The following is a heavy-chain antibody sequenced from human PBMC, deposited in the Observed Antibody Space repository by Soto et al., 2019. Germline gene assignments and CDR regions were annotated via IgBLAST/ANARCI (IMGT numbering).Heavy chain of an antibody. CDR3: AKADTMVRGVPYGMDV. Sequence: QVQLVESGGGVVQPGRSLRLSCAASGFTFSSYGMLWVRQAPGKGLEWVAVISYDGSNKYYADSVKGRFTISRDNSKNTLYLQMNSLRAEDTAVYYCAKADTMVRGVPYGMDVWGQGTTVTVSS. CDR2: ISYDGSNK. V-gene: IGHV3-30*18. D-gene: IGHD3-10*01. J-gene: IGHJ6*02. CDR1: GFTFSSYG.